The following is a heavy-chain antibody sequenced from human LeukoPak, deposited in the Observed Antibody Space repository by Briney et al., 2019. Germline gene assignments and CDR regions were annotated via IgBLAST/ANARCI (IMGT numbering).Heavy chain of an antibody. D-gene: IGHD6-13*01. CDR3: ATGGPVAAAGSLYFDY. CDR1: GYTPTELS. V-gene: IGHV1-24*01. Sequence: ASVKVSCKVSGYTPTELSMHWVRQAPGKGLEWRGGIEPEDGETIYAQKFQGRVTMAEDTSTDTAYMELSSLRSEDTAVYYCATGGPVAAAGSLYFDYWGEGTLVTVSS. J-gene: IGHJ4*02. CDR2: IEPEDGET.